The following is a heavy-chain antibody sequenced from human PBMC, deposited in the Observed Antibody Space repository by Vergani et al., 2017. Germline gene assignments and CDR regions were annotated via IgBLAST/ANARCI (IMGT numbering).Heavy chain of an antibody. CDR3: ARDRNFIQLAGWFDP. J-gene: IGHJ5*02. Sequence: QVQLVQSGAEVKKPGASVKVSCKASGYTFTSYYMHWVRQAPGQGLEWMGIINPSGGSTSYAQKFQGRVTMTTDTSTSTAYMELRSLRSDDTAVYYCARDRNFIQLAGWFDPWGQGTLVTVSS. CDR1: GYTFTSYY. V-gene: IGHV1-46*01. D-gene: IGHD5-18*01. CDR2: INPSGGST.